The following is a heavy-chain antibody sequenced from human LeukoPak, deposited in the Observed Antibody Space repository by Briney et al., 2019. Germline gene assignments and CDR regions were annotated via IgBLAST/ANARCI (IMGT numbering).Heavy chain of an antibody. D-gene: IGHD3-10*01. CDR1: GGSISSSSYY. CDR2: IYYRGST. Sequence: PSETLSLTCTVSGGSISSSSYYWGWIRQPPGKGLEWIGSIYYRGSTYYNPSLKSRVTISVDTSKNQFSLKLSSVTAADTAVYYCARKGGYYYGSGSYSRYYYMDVWGKGTTVTVSS. CDR3: ARKGGYYYGSGSYSRYYYMDV. J-gene: IGHJ6*03. V-gene: IGHV4-39*07.